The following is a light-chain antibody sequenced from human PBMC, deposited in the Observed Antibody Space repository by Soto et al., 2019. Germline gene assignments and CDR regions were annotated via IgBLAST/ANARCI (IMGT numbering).Light chain of an antibody. CDR1: SSNIGNNY. CDR2: ENN. J-gene: IGLJ3*02. V-gene: IGLV1-51*02. CDR3: GTWDSSLSAWV. Sequence: QSVLTQPPSVSAAPGQKVTISCSGSSSNIGNNYVSWYQQLPGTAPKLLIYENNKRPSGIPDRFSGSKSGTSATPGITGLQTGDEADYYCGTWDSSLSAWVFGGGTQLTVL.